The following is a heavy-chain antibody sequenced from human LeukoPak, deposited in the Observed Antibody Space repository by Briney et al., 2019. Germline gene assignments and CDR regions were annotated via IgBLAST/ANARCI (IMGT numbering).Heavy chain of an antibody. CDR1: GFTFSSYA. D-gene: IGHD3-3*01. V-gene: IGHV3-30-3*01. Sequence: GGSLRLSCAASGFTFSSYAMHWVRQAPGKGLEWVAVISYDGSNKYYADSVKGRFTISRDNSKNTLYLQMNSLRAEDTAVYYCARGITIFGVGKFDYWGQGTLVTVSS. CDR2: ISYDGSNK. CDR3: ARGITIFGVGKFDY. J-gene: IGHJ4*02.